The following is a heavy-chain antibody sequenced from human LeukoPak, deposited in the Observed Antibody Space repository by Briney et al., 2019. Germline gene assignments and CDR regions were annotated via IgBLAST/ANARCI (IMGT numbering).Heavy chain of an antibody. CDR3: ARASDHIAAGFDY. V-gene: IGHV4-39*07. J-gene: IGHJ4*02. CDR2: IYYSGST. CDR1: GGSISSSSYY. D-gene: IGHD6-13*01. Sequence: SETLSLTCTVSGGSISSSSYYWGWIRQPPGTGLEWIGSIYYSGSTYYNPSLKSRVTISVDTSKNQFSLKLSSVTAADTAVYYCARASDHIAAGFDYWGQGTLVTVSS.